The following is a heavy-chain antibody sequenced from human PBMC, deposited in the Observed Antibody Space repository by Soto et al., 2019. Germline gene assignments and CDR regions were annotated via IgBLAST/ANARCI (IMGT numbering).Heavy chain of an antibody. CDR2: ISYDGSNK. J-gene: IGHJ4*02. V-gene: IGHV3-30-3*01. CDR3: ASGAGIAVAGTSFEY. D-gene: IGHD6-19*01. Sequence: QVQLVESGGGVVQPGRSLRLSCAASGFTFSSYSVHWVRQAPGKGLEWVAVISYDGSNKYYADSVKGRFTISRDNSKNTLYLQMNSLRAEDTAVYYCASGAGIAVAGTSFEYWGQGTLVTVSS. CDR1: GFTFSSYS.